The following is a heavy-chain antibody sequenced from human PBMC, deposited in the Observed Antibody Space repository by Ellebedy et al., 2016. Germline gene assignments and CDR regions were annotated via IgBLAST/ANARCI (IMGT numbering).Heavy chain of an antibody. D-gene: IGHD2-21*02. CDR1: GFSLRNYG. CDR3: ARDGFLVTIYGLDV. Sequence: GGSLRLXCVASGFSLRNYGMHWVRQAPGKGLEWVAIIWYDGSKEYYVDSVKGRFTVSRDDSKNTVYLQMSSLRAEDTAMYYCARDGFLVTIYGLDVWGQGTTVTVSS. J-gene: IGHJ6*02. V-gene: IGHV3-33*01. CDR2: IWYDGSKE.